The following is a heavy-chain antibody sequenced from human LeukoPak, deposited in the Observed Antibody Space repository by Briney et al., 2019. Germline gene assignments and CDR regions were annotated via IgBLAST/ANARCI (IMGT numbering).Heavy chain of an antibody. J-gene: IGHJ4*02. CDR2: IIPILGIA. Sequence: GSSVKVSCKASGGTFSSYAISWVRQAPGQGLEWMGSIIPILGIANYAQKFQGRVTITADKSTSTAYMELSSLRSEDTAVYYCARGFPGIAAAGTGDYWGQGTLVTVSS. CDR1: GGTFSSYA. D-gene: IGHD6-13*01. V-gene: IGHV1-69*04. CDR3: ARGFPGIAAAGTGDY.